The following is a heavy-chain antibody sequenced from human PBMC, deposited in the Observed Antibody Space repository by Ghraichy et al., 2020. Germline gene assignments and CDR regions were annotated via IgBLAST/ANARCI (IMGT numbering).Heavy chain of an antibody. Sequence: ASVKVSCKASGYTFTSYGISWVRQAPGQGLEWMGWISAYNGNTNYAQKLQGRVTMTTDTSTSTAYMELRSLRSDDTAVYYCARDGFGVDYYYGMDVWGQGTTVTVSS. CDR2: ISAYNGNT. CDR1: GYTFTSYG. CDR3: ARDGFGVDYYYGMDV. D-gene: IGHD3-3*01. V-gene: IGHV1-18*04. J-gene: IGHJ6*02.